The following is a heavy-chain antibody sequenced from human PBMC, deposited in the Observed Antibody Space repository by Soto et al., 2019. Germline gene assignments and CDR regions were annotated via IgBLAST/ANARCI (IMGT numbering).Heavy chain of an antibody. J-gene: IGHJ5*01. CDR1: GATFSTTG. D-gene: IGHD2-21*02. V-gene: IGHV1-69*01. CDR3: ARASPVICGCDPWYRLDSSFDS. Sequence: QVQLVQSGAEVRKPGSSLRVSCKSSGATFSTTGISWVRQAPGQGLEWMGGIIPLFGTPKYARKFQGRVSITADESTNTVDMELNSLRPDDAAVYYCARASPVICGCDPWYRLDSSFDSWGQGSLVIVSS. CDR2: IIPLFGTP.